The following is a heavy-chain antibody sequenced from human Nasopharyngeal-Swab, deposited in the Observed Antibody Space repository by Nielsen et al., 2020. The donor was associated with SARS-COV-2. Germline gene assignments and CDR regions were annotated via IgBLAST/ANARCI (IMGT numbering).Heavy chain of an antibody. CDR2: ISAYNGNT. J-gene: IGHJ4*02. Sequence: ASVKVSCKASGYTFTSYGISWVRQAPGQGLEWMGWISAYNGNTNYAQKLQGRVTMTTDTSTSTASMELRSLRSDDTAVYYCARKPGIAAAGTLDYWGQGTLVTVSS. CDR3: ARKPGIAAAGTLDY. V-gene: IGHV1-18*04. D-gene: IGHD6-13*01. CDR1: GYTFTSYG.